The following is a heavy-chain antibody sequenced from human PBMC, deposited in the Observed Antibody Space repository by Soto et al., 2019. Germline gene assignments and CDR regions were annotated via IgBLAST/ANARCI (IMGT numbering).Heavy chain of an antibody. V-gene: IGHV3-23*01. CDR1: GFTFSDFA. Sequence: HPGGSLRLSCAASGFTFSDFAMAWVRQAPGKGLEWVSSASGSGSGTYYADSVKGRFTISRDNSKNTLFLHMTNLRAGDTALYFCAKGRPGVAAAPDYWGQGTLVTVS. D-gene: IGHD2-21*01. CDR2: ASGSGSGT. J-gene: IGHJ4*02. CDR3: AKGRPGVAAAPDY.